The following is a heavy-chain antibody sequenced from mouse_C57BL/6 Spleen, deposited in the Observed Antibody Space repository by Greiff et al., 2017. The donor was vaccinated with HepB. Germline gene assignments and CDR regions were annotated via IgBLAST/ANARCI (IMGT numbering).Heavy chain of an antibody. CDR2: ISSGGSYT. J-gene: IGHJ1*03. CDR3: ASITTVVAHWYFDV. Sequence: DVMLVESGGDLVKPGGSLKLSCAASGFTFSSYGMSWVRQTPDKRLEWVATISSGGSYTYYPDSVKGRFTISRDNAKTTLYLQMSSLKSEDTAMYYCASITTVVAHWYFDVWGTGTTVTVSS. CDR1: GFTFSSYG. D-gene: IGHD1-1*01. V-gene: IGHV5-6*02.